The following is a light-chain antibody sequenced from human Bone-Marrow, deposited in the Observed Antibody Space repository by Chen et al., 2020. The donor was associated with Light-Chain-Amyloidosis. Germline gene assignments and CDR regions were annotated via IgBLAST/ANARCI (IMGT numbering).Light chain of an antibody. CDR3: AAWDDSLNAWV. J-gene: IGLJ3*02. CDR1: SSNIGSNT. V-gene: IGLV1-44*01. CDR2: SNN. Sequence: QSVLTQPPSASGTPGQRVTLSCSGSSSNIGSNTVNWYQQLPGTAPKPLIYSNNQRPSGVPDRVSGSKSGTSASLAISGLQSEEEADYYCAAWDDSLNAWVFGGGTKLTVL.